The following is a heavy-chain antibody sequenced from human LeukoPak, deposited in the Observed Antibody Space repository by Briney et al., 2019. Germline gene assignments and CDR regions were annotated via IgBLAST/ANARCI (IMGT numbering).Heavy chain of an antibody. Sequence: PSETLSLTCTVSGSSISSSSYYWGWIRQPPGKGLEWIGSIYYSGSTYYNPSLKSRVTISVDTSKNQFSLKLSSVTAADTAVYYCARELASRWGTGTGGAFDIWGQGTMVTVSS. CDR2: IYYSGST. CDR1: GSSISSSSYY. V-gene: IGHV4-39*07. D-gene: IGHD1-1*01. J-gene: IGHJ3*02. CDR3: ARELASRWGTGTGGAFDI.